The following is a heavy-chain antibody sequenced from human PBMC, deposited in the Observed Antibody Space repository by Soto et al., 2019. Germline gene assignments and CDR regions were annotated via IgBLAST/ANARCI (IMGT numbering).Heavy chain of an antibody. J-gene: IGHJ4*02. CDR1: GGSISSGGYY. Sequence: SETLSLTCTVSGGSISSGGYYWSWIRQHPGKGLEWIGYIYYSGSTYYNPSLKSRVTISVDTSKNQFSLKLSSVTAADTAVYYCARDPYTTDTAMVTGGDYWGQGTLVTVSS. D-gene: IGHD5-18*01. CDR2: IYYSGST. V-gene: IGHV4-31*03. CDR3: ARDPYTTDTAMVTGGDY.